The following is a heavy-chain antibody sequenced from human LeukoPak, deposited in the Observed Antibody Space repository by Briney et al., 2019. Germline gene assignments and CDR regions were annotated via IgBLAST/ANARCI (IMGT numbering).Heavy chain of an antibody. CDR3: AKDHGAENDYGDYEMIPVERAHYYFDY. Sequence: GGSLRLSCAASGFTFSSYAMRWVRQAPGKGLEWVSAISGSGGSTYYADSVKGRFTISRDNSKNTLYLQMNSLRAEDTAVYYCAKDHGAENDYGDYEMIPVERAHYYFDYWGQGTLVTVSS. J-gene: IGHJ4*02. V-gene: IGHV3-23*01. CDR1: GFTFSSYA. D-gene: IGHD4-17*01. CDR2: ISGSGGST.